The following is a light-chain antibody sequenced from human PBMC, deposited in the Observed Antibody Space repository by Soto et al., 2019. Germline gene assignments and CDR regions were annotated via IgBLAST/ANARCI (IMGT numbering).Light chain of an antibody. CDR3: QQYNNWPSLT. CDR1: QSVSSN. V-gene: IGKV3-15*01. Sequence: EIVMTQSPATLSVSPGERATLSCRASQSVSSNLAWYQQKPGQAPRLLIYGASTRATGIPARFSGSRSGTELTLTISSLQSEDFAVYYCQQYNNWPSLTFGQGTKLEIK. J-gene: IGKJ2*01. CDR2: GAS.